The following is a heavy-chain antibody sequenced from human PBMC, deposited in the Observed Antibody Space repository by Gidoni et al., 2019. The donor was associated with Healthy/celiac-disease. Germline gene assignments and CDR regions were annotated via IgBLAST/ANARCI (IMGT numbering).Heavy chain of an antibody. CDR2: FDPEDGET. V-gene: IGHV1-24*01. Sequence: QVQLVQSGAEVKKPGASVKVSCKVSGYTLTELSMHWVRQAPGKGLEWMGGFDPEDGETIYAQKFQGRVTMTEDTSTDTAYMELSSLRSEDTAVYYCAAPPTIFGVVAWYFDLWGRGTLVTVSS. J-gene: IGHJ2*01. D-gene: IGHD3-3*01. CDR3: AAPPTIFGVVAWYFDL. CDR1: GYTLTELS.